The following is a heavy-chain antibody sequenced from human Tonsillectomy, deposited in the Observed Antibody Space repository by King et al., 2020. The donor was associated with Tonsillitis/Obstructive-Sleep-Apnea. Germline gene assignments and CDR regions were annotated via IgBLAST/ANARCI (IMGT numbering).Heavy chain of an antibody. J-gene: IGHJ6*03. D-gene: IGHD3-3*01. Sequence: VQLQQWGAGLLKPSETLSLTCAVYGGSFSGYYWSWIRQPPGKGLEWIGEINHSGSTNYNPSLKSRVTISVDTSKNQFSLKLSSVTAADTAVYYCARGRTYYDFWSGTDRYYMDVWGKGTTVTVSS. CDR3: ARGRTYYDFWSGTDRYYMDV. CDR2: INHSGST. CDR1: GGSFSGYY. V-gene: IGHV4-34*01.